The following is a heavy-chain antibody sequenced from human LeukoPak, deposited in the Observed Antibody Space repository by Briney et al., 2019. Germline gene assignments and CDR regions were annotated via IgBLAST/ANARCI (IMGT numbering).Heavy chain of an antibody. J-gene: IGHJ5*02. D-gene: IGHD3-3*01. V-gene: IGHV3-74*01. CDR2: INRDGSST. CDR1: GFTFRSYW. CDR3: ARDFSLGWFDP. Sequence: PGGSLRLSCAASGFTFRSYWMHWVRQAPGKGLVWVSRINRDGSSTSYADPVKRRFTISRDNAKNTLYLQMNSLRAEDTAVYYCARDFSLGWFDPWGQGTLVTVSS.